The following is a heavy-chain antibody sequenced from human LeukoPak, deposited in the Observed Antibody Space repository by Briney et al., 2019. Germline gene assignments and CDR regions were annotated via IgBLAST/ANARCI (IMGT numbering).Heavy chain of an antibody. CDR1: GGTFCSYA. CDR3: ARHSSSHDWFDP. Sequence: SVKVSCKASGGTFCSYAISWVRQAPGQGLEWMGGIIPIFGTANYAQKFQGRVTITTDESTSTAYMELSSLRSEDTAVYYCARHSSSHDWFDPWGQGTLVTVSS. V-gene: IGHV1-69*05. D-gene: IGHD6-13*01. J-gene: IGHJ5*02. CDR2: IIPIFGTA.